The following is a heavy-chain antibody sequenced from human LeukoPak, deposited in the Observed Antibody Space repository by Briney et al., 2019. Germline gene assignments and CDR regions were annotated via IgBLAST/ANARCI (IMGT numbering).Heavy chain of an antibody. CDR1: GGSISSSGYY. V-gene: IGHV4-31*03. CDR3: AKVDYWSPENYFDS. J-gene: IGHJ4*02. Sequence: SQTLSLTCTVSGGSISSSGYYWSWLRQHPGKGLEWIGYIYYSGTTYYNPSLKNRVTISVDTSKNQFSLKLFSVTAADTAVYYCAKVDYWSPENYFDSWGQGTLVTVSS. CDR2: IYYSGTT. D-gene: IGHD1-1*01.